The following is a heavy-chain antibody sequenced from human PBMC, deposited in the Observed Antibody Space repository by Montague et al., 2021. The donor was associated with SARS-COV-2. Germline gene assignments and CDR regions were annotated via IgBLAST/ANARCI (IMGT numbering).Heavy chain of an antibody. Sequence: SETLSLTCTVSGRSISTDHYWGWIRQPPGKGLEWIGSIHHSGNTYYNPSLKSRLTISIDTSKNQFSLKLTSLTAADTAVCYCASQVAYLDYFDPWGQGTLVTVSS. V-gene: IGHV4-38-2*02. D-gene: IGHD4-11*01. CDR1: GRSISTDHY. J-gene: IGHJ5*02. CDR3: ASQVAYLDYFDP. CDR2: IHHSGNT.